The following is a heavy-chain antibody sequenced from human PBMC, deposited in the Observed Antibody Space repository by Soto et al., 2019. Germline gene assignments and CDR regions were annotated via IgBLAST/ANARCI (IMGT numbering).Heavy chain of an antibody. CDR3: ARPPYPGCINAVCYPLDY. V-gene: IGHV1-46*01. J-gene: IGHJ4*02. CDR2: INPSGGST. CDR1: GYTFTSYY. Sequence: QVQLVQSGAEVKKPGASVKISCKASGYTFTSYYMHWVRQAPGQGLEWMGIINPSGGSTNYAQNLQGRVAMTRDTSKSTVYMELNSLRSEDTAVYYCARPPYPGCINAVCYPLDYWGQGTLVTVSS. D-gene: IGHD2-8*01.